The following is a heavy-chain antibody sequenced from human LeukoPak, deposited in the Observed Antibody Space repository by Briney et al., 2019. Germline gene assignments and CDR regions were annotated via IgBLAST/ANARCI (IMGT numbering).Heavy chain of an antibody. J-gene: IGHJ4*02. V-gene: IGHV1-2*02. CDR1: GYTFTGYY. CDR3: ARGTGIVVVVAATFDY. CDR2: INPNSGGT. Sequence: ASVKVSCKASGYTFTGYYTHWVRQAPGQGLEWMGWINPNSGGTNYAQKFQGRVTMTRDTSISTAYMELSRLRSDDTAVYYCARGTGIVVVVAATFDYWGQGTLVTVSS. D-gene: IGHD2-15*01.